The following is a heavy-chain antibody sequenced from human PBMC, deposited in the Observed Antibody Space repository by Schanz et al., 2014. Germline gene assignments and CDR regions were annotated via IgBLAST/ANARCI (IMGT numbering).Heavy chain of an antibody. J-gene: IGHJ4*02. CDR1: GGTFSSYT. CDR3: ARGRGFYDY. V-gene: IGHV1-69*02. CDR2: IIPVLNIA. D-gene: IGHD3-10*01. Sequence: QLQLVQSGAAVKKPGSSVKVSCKLSGGTFSSYTISWMRQAPGQGLEWMGKIIPVLNIATYAQRFQGRVSITADTSTNTAYMELSSLTSEDTAVHYCARGRGFYDYWGQGTLVTVSS.